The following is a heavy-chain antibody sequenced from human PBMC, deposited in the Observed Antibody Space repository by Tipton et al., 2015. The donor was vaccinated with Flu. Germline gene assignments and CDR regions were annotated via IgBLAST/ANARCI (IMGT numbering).Heavy chain of an antibody. Sequence: SLRLSCAASGFTFDDYAMQWVRQAPGKGLEWASGISWKSGSIGYADSVKGRFTISRDNAKNSLSLQMNSLRAEDTAVYYCARSTYHYGSGSSDYWGQGTLVTVSS. V-gene: IGHV3-9*01. D-gene: IGHD3-10*01. CDR1: GFTFDDYA. J-gene: IGHJ4*02. CDR3: ARSTYHYGSGSSDY. CDR2: ISWKSGSI.